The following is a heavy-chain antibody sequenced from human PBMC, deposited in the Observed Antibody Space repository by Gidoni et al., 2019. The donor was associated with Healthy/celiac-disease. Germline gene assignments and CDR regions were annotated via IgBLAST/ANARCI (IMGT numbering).Heavy chain of an antibody. Sequence: QVQLVESGGGVVQPGRSLSLPCAASGFTFSSSGMHWVRQAPGKGLEWVAVISYDGSNKGYADSVKGRFTISRDNSKNTLYLQMNSLRAEDTAVYYCAKGRGGYRRYYYYGMDVWGQGTTVTVSS. CDR1: GFTFSSSG. CDR3: AKGRGGYRRYYYYGMDV. V-gene: IGHV3-30*18. CDR2: ISYDGSNK. J-gene: IGHJ6*02. D-gene: IGHD3-10*01.